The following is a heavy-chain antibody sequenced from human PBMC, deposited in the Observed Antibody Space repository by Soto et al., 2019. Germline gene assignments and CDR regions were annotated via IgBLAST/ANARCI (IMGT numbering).Heavy chain of an antibody. J-gene: IGHJ6*02. Sequence: EVQLLESGGGLVQPGGSLRLSCAASGFTFSSYAMSWVRQAPGKGLEWVSAISGSGGSTYYADSVKGRFTISRDNSKNTLDLQMNSLRAEDTAVYYCAKGYLASLGMDVWGQGTTVTVSS. D-gene: IGHD1-26*01. CDR2: ISGSGGST. CDR1: GFTFSSYA. CDR3: AKGYLASLGMDV. V-gene: IGHV3-23*01.